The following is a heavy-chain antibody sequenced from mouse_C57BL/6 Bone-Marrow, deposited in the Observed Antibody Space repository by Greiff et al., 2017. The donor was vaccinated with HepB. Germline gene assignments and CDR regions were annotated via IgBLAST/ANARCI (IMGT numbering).Heavy chain of an antibody. CDR3: ARPAMDY. Sequence: EVKLMESGGGLVKPGGSLKLSCAASGFTFSDYGMHWVRQAPEKGLEWVAYISSGSSTIYYADTVKGRFTIFRDNAKNNLFLQMTSLRSEDTAMYYCARPAMDYWGQGTSVTVSS. V-gene: IGHV5-17*01. J-gene: IGHJ4*01. CDR2: ISSGSSTI. CDR1: GFTFSDYG.